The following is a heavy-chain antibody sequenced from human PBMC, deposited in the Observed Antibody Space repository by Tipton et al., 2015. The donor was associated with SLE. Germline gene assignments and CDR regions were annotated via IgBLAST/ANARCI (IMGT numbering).Heavy chain of an antibody. CDR2: IYSTGST. CDR1: GGSISSSSYY. J-gene: IGHJ4*02. D-gene: IGHD3-3*01. Sequence: LRLSCTVSGGSISSSSYYWGWIRQPPGKGLEWIGTIYSTGSTYFNPSLKSRVTISTDTSKNQFSLRLTSVTAADTAVYYCASGGRYTDFWNGRGSLFDYWGQGTLVTVSS. V-gene: IGHV4-39*07. CDR3: ASGGRYTDFWNGRGSLFDY.